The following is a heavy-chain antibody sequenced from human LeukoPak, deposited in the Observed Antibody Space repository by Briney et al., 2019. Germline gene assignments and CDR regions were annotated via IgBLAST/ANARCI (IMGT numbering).Heavy chain of an antibody. D-gene: IGHD5-24*01. Sequence: ATVKGSCKASGYTFTYYGITWVRQAPGQGLEWMGWISGYQGSAKYAQNFQGRVTMTIDTSTSTAYMDLRSLRSDDTAIYFCARSGLGTITAGPFNYWGQGTLVAVSS. CDR1: GYTFTYYG. CDR2: ISGYQGSA. CDR3: ARSGLGTITAGPFNY. V-gene: IGHV1-18*01. J-gene: IGHJ4*02.